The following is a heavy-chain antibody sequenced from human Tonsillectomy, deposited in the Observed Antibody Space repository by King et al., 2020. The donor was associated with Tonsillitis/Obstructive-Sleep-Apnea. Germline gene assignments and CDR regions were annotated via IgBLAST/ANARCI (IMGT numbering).Heavy chain of an antibody. CDR1: GGSVSSGSYY. Sequence: VQLQESGPGLVKPSETLSLTCTVSGGSVSSGSYYWSWIRQPPGKGLEWIGYIYYSGSTNYNPSLKSRVTISVDTSKNQFSLKLSSVTAADTAGYYCARDRRLGCSSTSCYPYYYYYMDVWGKGTTVTVSS. CDR2: IYYSGST. V-gene: IGHV4-61*01. D-gene: IGHD2-2*01. J-gene: IGHJ6*03. CDR3: ARDRRLGCSSTSCYPYYYYYMDV.